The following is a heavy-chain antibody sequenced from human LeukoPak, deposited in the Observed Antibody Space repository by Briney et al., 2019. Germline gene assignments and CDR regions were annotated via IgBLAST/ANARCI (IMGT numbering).Heavy chain of an antibody. CDR3: ARDCSGGSPGWFDP. CDR2: IYYSGST. Sequence: PSETLSLTCTVSGGSIGSYYWSWIRQPPGKGLEWIGYIYYSGSTNYNPSLKSRVTISVDTSKNQFSLKLSSVTAADTAVYYCARDCSGGSPGWFDPWGQGTLVTVSS. V-gene: IGHV4-59*01. J-gene: IGHJ5*02. CDR1: GGSIGSYY. D-gene: IGHD2-15*01.